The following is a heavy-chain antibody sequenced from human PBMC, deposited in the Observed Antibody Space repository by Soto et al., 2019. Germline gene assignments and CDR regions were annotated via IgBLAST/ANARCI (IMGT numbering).Heavy chain of an antibody. V-gene: IGHV3-53*02. D-gene: IGHD2-2*01. J-gene: IGHJ4*02. CDR3: ARDLGMPMEDY. CDR1: GFTVSSNY. CDR2: IYSGGST. Sequence: EVQLVETGGGLIQPGGSLRLSCAASGFTVSSNYMSWVRQAPGKGLEWVSVIYSGGSTYYADSVKGRFTISRDNSKNTLYLKMNSLRAEDTAVYYCARDLGMPMEDYWGQGTLVTVSS.